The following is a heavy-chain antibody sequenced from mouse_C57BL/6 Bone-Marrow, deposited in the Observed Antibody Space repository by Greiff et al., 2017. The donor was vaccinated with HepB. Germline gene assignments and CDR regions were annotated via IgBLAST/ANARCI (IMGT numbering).Heavy chain of an antibody. CDR2: INPSTGGT. CDR3: ARGPYYYLFDY. D-gene: IGHD1-1*01. Sequence: VQLQQSGPELVKPGASVKISCKASGYSFTGYYMNWVKQSPEKSLEWIGEINPSTGGTTYNQKLKAKATLTVDKSSSTAYMQLKSLTSEDSAVYYCARGPYYYLFDYWGQGTTLTVSS. J-gene: IGHJ2*01. V-gene: IGHV1-42*01. CDR1: GYSFTGYY.